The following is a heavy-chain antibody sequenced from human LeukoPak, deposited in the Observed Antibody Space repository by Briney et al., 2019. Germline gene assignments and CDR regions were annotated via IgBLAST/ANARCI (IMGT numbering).Heavy chain of an antibody. CDR1: GFTFSNAW. CDR3: ARGGSITMVRGFTFDY. J-gene: IGHJ4*02. CDR2: IYSGGSA. V-gene: IGHV3-53*01. Sequence: PGGSLRLSCAASGFTFSNAWMSWVRQAPGKGLEWVSVIYSGGSAYYADSVKGRFTISRDNSKNTLYLQMNSLRAEDTAVYYCARGGSITMVRGFTFDYWGQGTLVTVSS. D-gene: IGHD3-10*01.